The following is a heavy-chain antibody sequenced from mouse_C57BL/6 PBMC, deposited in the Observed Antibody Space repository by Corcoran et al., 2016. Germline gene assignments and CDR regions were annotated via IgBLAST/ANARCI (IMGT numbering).Heavy chain of an antibody. CDR1: GYTFTTYG. J-gene: IGHJ3*01. CDR3: ARADYYGSSSLFAY. Sequence: QIQLVQSGPELKKPGETVKISCKASGYTFTTYGMSWVKQATGKGLKWMGWINTYSGVPTYADDFKGRFAFSLETSASTAYLQINNLKNEDTATYFCARADYYGSSSLFAYWGQGTLVTVSA. V-gene: IGHV9-3*01. D-gene: IGHD1-1*01. CDR2: INTYSGVP.